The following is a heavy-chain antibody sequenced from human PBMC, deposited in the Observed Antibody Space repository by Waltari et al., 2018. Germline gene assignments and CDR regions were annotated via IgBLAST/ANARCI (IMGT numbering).Heavy chain of an antibody. V-gene: IGHV4-34*01. CDR3: ARWYYDSSGSAGLDY. CDR2: INHSGST. D-gene: IGHD3-22*01. Sequence: QVQLQQWGAGLLKPSETLSLTCAVYGGSFSGSYWSWIRQPPGKGLEWIGEINHSGSTNYNPSLKSRVNISVDTSKNQFSLKLSSVTAADTAVYYCARWYYDSSGSAGLDYWGQGTLVTVSS. CDR1: GGSFSGSY. J-gene: IGHJ4*02.